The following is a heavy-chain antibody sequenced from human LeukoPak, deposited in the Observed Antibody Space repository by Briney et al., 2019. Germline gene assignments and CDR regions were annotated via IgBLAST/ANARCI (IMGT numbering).Heavy chain of an antibody. D-gene: IGHD3-10*01. Sequence: GGSLRLSCAVSGFTFDDYGMNWVRQAPGKGLEWVSSINWNGGSTGYADSVKGRFTISRDNAKNSLYLQMNSLRAEDTALYYCARTYNSGTFGAFNIWGQGTMVTVSS. CDR1: GFTFDDYG. V-gene: IGHV3-20*04. CDR3: ARTYNSGTFGAFNI. J-gene: IGHJ3*02. CDR2: INWNGGST.